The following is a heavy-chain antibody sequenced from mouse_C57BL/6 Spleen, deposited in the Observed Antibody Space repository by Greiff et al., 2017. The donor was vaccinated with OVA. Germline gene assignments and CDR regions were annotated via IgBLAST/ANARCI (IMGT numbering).Heavy chain of an antibody. D-gene: IGHD2-4*01. Sequence: QVQLQQSGAELVRPGSSVKLSCKASGYTFTSYWMDWVKQRPGQGLEWIGNIYPSDSETHYNQKFKDKATLTVDKSSSTAYMQLSSLTSEDSAVYYCARWDDYAWFAYWGQGTLVTVSA. CDR2: IYPSDSET. J-gene: IGHJ3*01. V-gene: IGHV1-61*01. CDR1: GYTFTSYW. CDR3: ARWDDYAWFAY.